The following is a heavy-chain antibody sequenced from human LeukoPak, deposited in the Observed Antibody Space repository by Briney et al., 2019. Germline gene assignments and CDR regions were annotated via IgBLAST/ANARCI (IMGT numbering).Heavy chain of an antibody. J-gene: IGHJ6*02. CDR3: ARGYCSSTSCYDWYYYYGMDV. CDR2: ISSSGSTI. D-gene: IGHD2-2*01. Sequence: GGSLRLSCAASGFTFSDYYMSWIRQAAGKGLEWVSYISSSGSTIYYADSVKGRFTISRDNAKNSLYLQMNSLRAEDTAVYYCARGYCSSTSCYDWYYYYGMDVWGQGTTVTVSS. CDR1: GFTFSDYY. V-gene: IGHV3-11*01.